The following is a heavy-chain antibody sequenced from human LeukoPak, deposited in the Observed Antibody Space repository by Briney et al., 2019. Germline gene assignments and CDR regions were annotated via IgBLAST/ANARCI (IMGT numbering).Heavy chain of an antibody. D-gene: IGHD3-10*01. CDR3: ARGVDTMVRGANPNYYYYMDV. V-gene: IGHV1-69*13. CDR2: IIPIFGTA. CDR1: GGTFSNSA. Sequence: GASVKVSCKASGGTFSNSAISWVRQAPGQGLGWMGGIIPIFGTANYAQKFQGRVTITADESTSTAYMELSSLRSEDTAVYYCARGVDTMVRGANPNYYYYMDVWGKGTTVTISS. J-gene: IGHJ6*03.